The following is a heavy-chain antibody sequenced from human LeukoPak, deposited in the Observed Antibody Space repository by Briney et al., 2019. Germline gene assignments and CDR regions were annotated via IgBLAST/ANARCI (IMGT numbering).Heavy chain of an antibody. CDR2: ISSRSSNI. CDR1: GFTFSSYS. J-gene: IGHJ6*02. D-gene: IGHD3-16*01. CDR3: ARIPGGYYYAMDV. Sequence: GGSLRLTCAASGFTFSSYSMNWVRQAPGKGLEWVSYISSRSSNIYYADSVKGRFTISRDNAKNSLYLQMNSLRDEDTAVYYCARIPGGYYYAMDVWGQGTTVTVSS. V-gene: IGHV3-48*02.